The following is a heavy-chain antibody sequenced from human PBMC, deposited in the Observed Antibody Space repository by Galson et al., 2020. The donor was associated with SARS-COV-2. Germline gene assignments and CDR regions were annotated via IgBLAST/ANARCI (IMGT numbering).Heavy chain of an antibody. V-gene: IGHV3-7*01. J-gene: IGHJ4*02. CDR2: IRGDGSET. Sequence: GGSLRLSCVVSGFTFKDYWLTWIRQAPGKGLEWVANIRGDGSETNYVDSVQGRFSISRDNVVDTLYLEMNSLRVEDTAVYYCTREGWQGGYWGQGTRVTVSS. D-gene: IGHD2-15*01. CDR3: TREGWQGGY. CDR1: GFTFKDYW.